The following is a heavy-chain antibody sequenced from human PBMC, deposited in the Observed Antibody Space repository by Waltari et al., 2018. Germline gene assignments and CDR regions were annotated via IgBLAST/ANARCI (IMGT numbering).Heavy chain of an antibody. D-gene: IGHD6-19*01. J-gene: IGHJ6*02. CDR1: GFTFNIYS. Sequence: EVQLVESGGGLVQPGGSLRLSCAASGFTFNIYSMNWVRQAPGKGMEWVSYSSSSTTTVFYAYSVKGRFTISRDNAKNSLYLQMSSLRAEDTAVYYCAKDGDSSPPTYYYGMDVWGQGTTVTVSS. V-gene: IGHV3-48*01. CDR2: SSSSTTTV. CDR3: AKDGDSSPPTYYYGMDV.